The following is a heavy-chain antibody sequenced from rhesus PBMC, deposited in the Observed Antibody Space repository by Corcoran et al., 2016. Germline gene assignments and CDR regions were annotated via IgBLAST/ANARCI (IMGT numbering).Heavy chain of an antibody. CDR2: ISESGGTI. Sequence: DVQLVESGGGLVKPGGSLRLSCVASGFTLSSYEMHWVRRVTDKGLECVSFISESGGTIYYADSVKGRFTISRDNTKNSLFLQMNSLRAEDMAVYYCTRVQYQYYFDYWGQGVLVTVSS. V-gene: IGHV3-100*02. CDR1: GFTLSSYE. J-gene: IGHJ4*01. D-gene: IGHD3-3*01. CDR3: TRVQYQYYFDY.